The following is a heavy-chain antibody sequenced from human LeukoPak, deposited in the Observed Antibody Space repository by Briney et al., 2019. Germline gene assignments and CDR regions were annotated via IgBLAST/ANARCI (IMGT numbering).Heavy chain of an antibody. CDR1: GGTFSSYA. V-gene: IGHV1-69*13. Sequence: SVKVSCKASGGTFSSYAISWVRQAPGQGFEWMGGIIPIFGTANYAQKFQGRVTITADESTSTAYMELSSLRSEDTAVYYCARDPSSSWSGNYWGQGTLVTVSS. J-gene: IGHJ4*02. CDR2: IIPIFGTA. D-gene: IGHD6-13*01. CDR3: ARDPSSSWSGNY.